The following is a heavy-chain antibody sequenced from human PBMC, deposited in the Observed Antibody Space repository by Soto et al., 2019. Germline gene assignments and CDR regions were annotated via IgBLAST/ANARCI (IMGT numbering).Heavy chain of an antibody. V-gene: IGHV4-31*03. CDR3: ARLRRDGSGFPDL. CDR1: GGSISRPGYY. J-gene: IGHJ5*02. CDR2: ISYSGKS. Sequence: QMQLQESGPGLVKPSQTLSLICSVSGGSISRPGYYWAWIRQHPARGLEWIGSISYSGKSNHNPSLPSRLILSMDTSQNCSSLMLNSVTAADTAVYYCARLRRDGSGFPDLWGHGARVTVSS. D-gene: IGHD3-22*01.